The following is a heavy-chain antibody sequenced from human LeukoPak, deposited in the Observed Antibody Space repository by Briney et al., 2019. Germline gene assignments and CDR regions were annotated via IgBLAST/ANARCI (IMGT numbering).Heavy chain of an antibody. J-gene: IGHJ4*02. V-gene: IGHV4-59*12. CDR2: MYYTGNT. CDR3: ARQGVATAIDY. D-gene: IGHD2-21*02. Sequence: SETLSLTCTVSGGSISSGYYWNWIRQPPGKGLEWIGYMYYTGNTNYNPSLKSRVTMSVDTSKNLFALKLSSVTAADTAVYYCARQGVATAIDYWGQGTLVTVSS. CDR1: GGSISSGYY.